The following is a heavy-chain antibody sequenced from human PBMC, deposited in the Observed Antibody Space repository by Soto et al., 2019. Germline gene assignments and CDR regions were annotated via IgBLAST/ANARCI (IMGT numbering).Heavy chain of an antibody. CDR2: ISYDGSNK. V-gene: IGHV3-30*18. J-gene: IGHJ3*02. D-gene: IGHD2-21*01. Sequence: QVQLVESGGGVVQPGRSLRLSCAASGFTFSSYGMHWVRQAPGKGLEWVAVISYDGSNKYYADSVKGRFTISRDNSKNTLYQQMNSLRAEDTAVYYCAKFGKHTGAFDIWGQGTMVTVSS. CDR3: AKFGKHTGAFDI. CDR1: GFTFSSYG.